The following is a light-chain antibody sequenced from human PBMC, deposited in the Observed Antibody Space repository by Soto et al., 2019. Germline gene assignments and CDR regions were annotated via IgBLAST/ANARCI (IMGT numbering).Light chain of an antibody. J-gene: IGKJ5*01. CDR2: TAS. Sequence: IPIRHSRASLSESVPDQFTITLLASQCISSWLALYQQKPEKVPKSLIYTASTLQSGVPSRFSGSGSGTDFTLSISSLQPEDFATYYCQKYNSYPINFGQGTRLEIK. CDR1: QCISSW. V-gene: IGKV1D-16*01. CDR3: QKYNSYPIN.